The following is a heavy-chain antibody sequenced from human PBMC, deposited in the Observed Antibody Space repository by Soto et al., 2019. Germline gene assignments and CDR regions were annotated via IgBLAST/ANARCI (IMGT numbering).Heavy chain of an antibody. CDR2: FSGSGGST. CDR1: GFTFSSYA. Sequence: EVQLLESGGGLVQPGGSLRLSCAASGFTFSSYAMSWVRQAPGKGLEWVSAFSGSGGSTYYADSVKGRFTISRDNSKNTLYLQMNSLRAEDTAVYYCAKAPKSTMAPFDYWGQGTLVTVSS. D-gene: IGHD3-10*01. J-gene: IGHJ4*02. V-gene: IGHV3-23*01. CDR3: AKAPKSTMAPFDY.